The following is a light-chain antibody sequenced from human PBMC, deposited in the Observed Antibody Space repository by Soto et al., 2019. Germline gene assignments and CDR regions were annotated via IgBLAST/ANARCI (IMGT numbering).Light chain of an antibody. CDR1: SSNIGRHS. Sequence: QSVLTQPPSASGTPGQRVTIACSGSSSNIGRHSVSWYQQLPGTAPKLLIYNNNQRPSGVPDRFSGSRSGTSASLAISGLQSDDEADYYCAAWDDSLNGVLFGGGTKLTV. CDR3: AAWDDSLNGVL. CDR2: NNN. J-gene: IGLJ2*01. V-gene: IGLV1-44*01.